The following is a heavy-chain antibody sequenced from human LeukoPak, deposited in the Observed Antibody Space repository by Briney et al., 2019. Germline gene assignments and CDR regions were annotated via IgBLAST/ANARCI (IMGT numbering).Heavy chain of an antibody. CDR2: IIPIFGTA. CDR1: GGTFSSYA. D-gene: IGHD2-2*01. CDR3: ARIRSPDQAFDI. Sequence: SVKVSCKASGGTFSSYAISWVRQAPGQGLEWMGGIIPIFGTANYALKFQGRVTIIADESTSTAYMELSSLRSEDTAVYYCARIRSPDQAFDIWGQGTMVTVSS. J-gene: IGHJ3*02. V-gene: IGHV1-69*13.